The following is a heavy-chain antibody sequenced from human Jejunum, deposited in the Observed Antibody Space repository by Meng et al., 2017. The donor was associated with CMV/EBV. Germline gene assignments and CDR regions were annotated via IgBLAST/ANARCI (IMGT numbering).Heavy chain of an antibody. V-gene: IGHV3-53*01. CDR3: APVGGWGTGAPPTMTT. Sequence: GFAISINYMSWVRQAPGKGLEWLAVIYHDGSTNYADSVKGRFIISRDNSINTLYLQMSSLRVEDTAVFYCAPVGGWGTGAPPTMTTWGQGTLVTVSS. CDR2: IYHDGST. D-gene: IGHD4-17*01. CDR1: GFAISINY. J-gene: IGHJ5*02.